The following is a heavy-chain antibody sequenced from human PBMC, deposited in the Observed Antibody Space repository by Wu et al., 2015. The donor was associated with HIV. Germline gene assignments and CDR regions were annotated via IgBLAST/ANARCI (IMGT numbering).Heavy chain of an antibody. CDR2: INPNSGGT. Sequence: QVQLVQSGAEVKKPGASVKVSCKASGYTFTGYYMHWVRQAPGQGLEWMGWINPNSGGTNYAQKFQGRVTVTRDTSISVVYMELNALRSDDTAVYYCAKALGSGSWNFDLWGQGTWSPSPQ. V-gene: IGHV1-2*02. CDR3: AKALGSGSWNFDL. D-gene: IGHD1-26*01. J-gene: IGHJ4*02. CDR1: GYTFTGYY.